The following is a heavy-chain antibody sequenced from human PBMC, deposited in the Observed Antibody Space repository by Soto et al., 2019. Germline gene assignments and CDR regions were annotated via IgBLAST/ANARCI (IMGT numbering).Heavy chain of an antibody. CDR3: TRQRDGYNYRYFDY. Sequence: VQLQESGPGLVKPSQTLSLTCTVSGGSINSGGYYWSWIRQHPGKGLEWIGYIYYSGSTYYNPSLKSRVTISIDTSKNQFSLRLSSVTAADTAVYYCTRQRDGYNYRYFDYWGQGTLVTVSS. V-gene: IGHV4-31*03. D-gene: IGHD5-12*01. J-gene: IGHJ4*02. CDR1: GGSINSGGYY. CDR2: IYYSGST.